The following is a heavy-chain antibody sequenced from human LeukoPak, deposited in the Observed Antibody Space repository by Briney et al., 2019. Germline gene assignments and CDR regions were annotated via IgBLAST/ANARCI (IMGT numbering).Heavy chain of an antibody. J-gene: IGHJ5*02. CDR2: INHSGST. Sequence: SETLSLTCAVYGGSFSGYYWSWIRQPPGKGLEWIGEINHSGSTNYNPSLKSRVTISVDTSKNQFSLKLSSVTAADTAVYYCARPGIAVSWGQGTLVTVSS. CDR1: GGSFSGYY. V-gene: IGHV4-34*01. D-gene: IGHD6-19*01. CDR3: ARPGIAVS.